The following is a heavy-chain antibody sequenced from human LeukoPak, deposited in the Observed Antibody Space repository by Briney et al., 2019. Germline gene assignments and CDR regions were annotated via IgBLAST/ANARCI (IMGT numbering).Heavy chain of an antibody. CDR3: AREGEATKFCSSSSCIPDF. V-gene: IGHV3-66*01. CDR1: GFTVSSNH. CDR2: IYGGGNT. J-gene: IGHJ4*02. Sequence: QTGGSLRLSCAASGFTVSSNHMTWVRQAPGKGLECVSVIYGGGNTHYADSVKGRFTISRDSSKNTLYLQMNSLRVEDAAVYYCAREGEATKFCSSSSCIPDFWGQGTLVTVSS. D-gene: IGHD2-2*01.